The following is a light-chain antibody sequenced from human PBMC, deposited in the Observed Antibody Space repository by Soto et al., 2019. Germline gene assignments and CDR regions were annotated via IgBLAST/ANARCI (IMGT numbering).Light chain of an antibody. J-gene: IGKJ2*01. CDR2: AAS. Sequence: DIQMTQSPSSLSTSVGDRITITCRASQSINNYLNWYQHKPGRAPKLLIYAASSLQCGVPSRFSGSGSGTVFTLTINSPQPEDFATYFMQQGYSTPHTCGKGTKLEIK. CDR3: QQGYSTPHT. V-gene: IGKV1-39*01. CDR1: QSINNY.